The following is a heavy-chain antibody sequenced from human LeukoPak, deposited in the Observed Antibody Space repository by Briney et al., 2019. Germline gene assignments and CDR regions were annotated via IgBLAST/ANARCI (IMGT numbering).Heavy chain of an antibody. CDR3: ARAMGYSYGPSTSFDY. CDR1: GGSISSYY. Sequence: ASETLSLTCTVSGGSISSYYWSWIRQPPGKGLEWIGYIYYSGSTNYNPSLKSRVTISVDTSKNQFSLKLSSVTAADAAVYYCARAMGYSYGPSTSFDYWGQGTLVTVPS. V-gene: IGHV4-59*01. CDR2: IYYSGST. D-gene: IGHD5-18*01. J-gene: IGHJ4*02.